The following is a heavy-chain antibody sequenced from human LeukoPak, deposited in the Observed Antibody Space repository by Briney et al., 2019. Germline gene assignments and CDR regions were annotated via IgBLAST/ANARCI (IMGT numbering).Heavy chain of an antibody. CDR3: ATEGGPDYYDRSGYYVVDY. V-gene: IGHV4-61*02. CDR1: GGSISSGCSY. CDR2: LYSSGST. D-gene: IGHD3-22*01. J-gene: IGHJ4*02. Sequence: PSETLSLTCTVSGGSISSGCSYGTWIRQPAGKGLEWIGRLYSSGSTNYNPSLKSRVSISVDTSKNQFSLKLSSVTAADTAVYYCATEGGPDYYDRSGYYVVDYWGQGTLVTVSS.